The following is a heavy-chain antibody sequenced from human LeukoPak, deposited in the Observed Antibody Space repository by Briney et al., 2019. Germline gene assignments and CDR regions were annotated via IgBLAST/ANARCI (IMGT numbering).Heavy chain of an antibody. CDR3: ARDYYDSSGYYPYGMDV. CDR1: GGTFSSYA. V-gene: IGHV1-69*13. Sequence: SVKVSCKASGGTFSSYAISWVRQAPGQGLEWMGGIIPIFGTANYAQKFQGRVTITADESTSTAYMELSSLRSEDTAVYYCARDYYDSSGYYPYGMDVWGQGTTVTVSS. CDR2: IIPIFGTA. J-gene: IGHJ6*02. D-gene: IGHD3-22*01.